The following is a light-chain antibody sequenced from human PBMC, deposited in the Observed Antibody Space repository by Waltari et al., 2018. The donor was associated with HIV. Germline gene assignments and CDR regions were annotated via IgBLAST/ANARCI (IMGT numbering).Light chain of an antibody. Sequence: DIQMTQSPSSLSASVGDRVSITCRASQAVANKVNWFQQKPGKAPKVLIYDASRLPNEVPSRFSGSGSGTDFTLTINGVQPDDFASYFCQQRSSFPLTFGPGTKVDVK. J-gene: IGKJ3*01. CDR1: QAVANK. CDR2: DAS. CDR3: QQRSSFPLT. V-gene: IGKV1-39*01.